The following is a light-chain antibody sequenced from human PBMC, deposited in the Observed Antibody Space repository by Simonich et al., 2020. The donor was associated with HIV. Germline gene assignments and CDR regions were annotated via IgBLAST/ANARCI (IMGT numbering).Light chain of an antibody. J-gene: IGLJ2*01. CDR2: DVR. CDR3: SSYTSSSTWI. CDR1: SSDVGGYNY. V-gene: IGLV2-11*01. Sequence: QSALTQPRSVSGSPGQSVTISCTGTSSDVGGYNYVSWYQQYPGKAPKLMIYDVRKRPSGFSNRFSGSKSGNTASLTISGLRAEDEAAYYCSSYTSSSTWIFGGGTKLTVL.